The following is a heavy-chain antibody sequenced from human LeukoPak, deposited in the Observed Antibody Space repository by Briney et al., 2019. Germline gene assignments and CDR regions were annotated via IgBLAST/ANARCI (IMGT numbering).Heavy chain of an antibody. CDR1: GFTVSSNY. D-gene: IGHD6-13*01. J-gene: IGHJ4*02. V-gene: IGHV3-53*01. CDR3: ARGRGAYMAAANDY. CDR2: IYSGGST. Sequence: PGGSLRLSCAASGFTVSSNYMSWVRQAPGKGLEWVSVIYSGGSTYYADPVKGRFTISRDNSKNTLYLQMNSLRAEDTAVYYCARGRGAYMAAANDYWGQGTLVTVSS.